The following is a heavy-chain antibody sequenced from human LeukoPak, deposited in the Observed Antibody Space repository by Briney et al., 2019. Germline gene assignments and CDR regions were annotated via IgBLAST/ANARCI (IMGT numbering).Heavy chain of an antibody. D-gene: IGHD3-10*01. CDR3: ARGANYYGAGSYFLYYYYMDV. Sequence: SETLSLTCTVAGASISSGSYYWSWIRQPAGKGLEWIGRIYTSGSTHYNPSLKSPDTISVDTSKNQFSLKLSSVTAADTAVYYCARGANYYGAGSYFLYYYYMDVWGKGTTVTVSS. V-gene: IGHV4-61*02. J-gene: IGHJ6*03. CDR1: GASISSGSYY. CDR2: IYTSGST.